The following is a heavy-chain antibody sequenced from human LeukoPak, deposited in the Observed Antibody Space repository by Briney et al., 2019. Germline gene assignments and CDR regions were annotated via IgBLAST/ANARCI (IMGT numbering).Heavy chain of an antibody. CDR2: IYYSGST. Sequence: SETLSLTCTVSGGSISSSSYYWGWIRQPPGKGLEWIGSIYYSGSTYYNPSLKSRVTISVDTSKNQFSLKLSSVTAADTAVYYCARGGFYKGGGYYFSPVYSYYFDYWGQGTLVTVSS. CDR3: ARGGFYKGGGYYFSPVYSYYFDY. V-gene: IGHV4-39*07. J-gene: IGHJ4*02. D-gene: IGHD3-22*01. CDR1: GGSISSSSYY.